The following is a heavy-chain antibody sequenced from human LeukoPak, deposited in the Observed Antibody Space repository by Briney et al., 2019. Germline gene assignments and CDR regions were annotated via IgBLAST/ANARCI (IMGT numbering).Heavy chain of an antibody. V-gene: IGHV3-49*04. CDR2: IRSKAYGGTT. J-gene: IGHJ5*02. Sequence: GGSLRLSCTASGFTFGDYAMSWVRQAPGKGLEWVGFIRSKAYGGTTEYAASVKGRFTISRDDSKSIAYLQMNSLKIEDTAVYHCTRGGLYSSLSPWGQGTLVTVSS. D-gene: IGHD6-19*01. CDR1: GFTFGDYA. CDR3: TRGGLYSSLSP.